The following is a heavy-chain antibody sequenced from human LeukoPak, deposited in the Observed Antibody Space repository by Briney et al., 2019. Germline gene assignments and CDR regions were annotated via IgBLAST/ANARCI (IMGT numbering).Heavy chain of an antibody. CDR3: ARVPDCSGGSCYPRYFDF. V-gene: IGHV3-23*01. Sequence: GGSLRLSCAASGFTFSSYAMSWVRQAPGKGLEWVSTISGSGGGGTTYYADSVKGPFTISRDNAKNSLYLQMNSLRAEDTAVYYCARVPDCSGGSCYPRYFDFWGQGTLVTVSS. CDR1: GFTFSSYA. J-gene: IGHJ4*02. CDR2: ISGSGGGGTT. D-gene: IGHD2-15*01.